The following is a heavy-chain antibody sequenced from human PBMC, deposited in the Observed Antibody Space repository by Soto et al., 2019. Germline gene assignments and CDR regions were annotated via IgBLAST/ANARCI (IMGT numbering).Heavy chain of an antibody. CDR3: ARGVVTDWYFDL. D-gene: IGHD3-3*01. CDR2: INAGNGNT. J-gene: IGHJ2*01. CDR1: GYTFTSYA. V-gene: IGHV1-3*01. Sequence: QVQLVQSGAEVKKPGASVKVSCKASGYTFTSYAMHWVRQAPGQRLEWMGWINAGNGNTKYSQKFQGRVTITRDTSASTAYMELSSLRSEDTAVYYCARGVVTDWYFDLWGRDTLVTVSS.